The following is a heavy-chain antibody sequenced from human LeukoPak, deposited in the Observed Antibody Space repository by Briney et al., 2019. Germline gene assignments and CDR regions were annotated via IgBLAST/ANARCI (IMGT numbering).Heavy chain of an antibody. V-gene: IGHV4-59*08. CDR3: ARHTVLAHFDP. CDR2: IYYSGST. Sequence: SETLSLTCSVSGGSISSYYWSWIRQPPGKGLEWIGYIYYSGSTNYNSSLESRVTKSVDTSKNQFSLNLSSVTAADTAVYYCARHTVLAHFDPWGQGTLVIVSS. D-gene: IGHD6-6*01. J-gene: IGHJ5*02. CDR1: GGSISSYY.